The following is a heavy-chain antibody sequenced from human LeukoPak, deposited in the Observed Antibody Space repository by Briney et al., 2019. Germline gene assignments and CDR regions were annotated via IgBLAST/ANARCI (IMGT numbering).Heavy chain of an antibody. V-gene: IGHV1-18*01. Sequence: ASVKVSCKASGYTFTSYGISWVRQAPGQGLEWMGWISAYNGNTNYAQKLQGRVTMTTDTSTSTAYMELRSLRSDDTAVYYCARDFIVSYYDSSGFGYWGPGTLVTVSS. CDR1: GYTFTSYG. CDR2: ISAYNGNT. J-gene: IGHJ4*02. D-gene: IGHD3-22*01. CDR3: ARDFIVSYYDSSGFGY.